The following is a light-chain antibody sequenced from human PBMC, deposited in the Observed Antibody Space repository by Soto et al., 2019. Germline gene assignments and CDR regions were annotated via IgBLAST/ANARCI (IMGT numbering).Light chain of an antibody. V-gene: IGKV3-15*01. CDR3: HQYNNWPWT. J-gene: IGKJ1*01. Sequence: ETVMTQSPVTLSVSPGAPATLSGRASQRVSSHLAWYQQKPGQAPRLLIYAAFTRATGIPGRFSGSGSETEFTLTIRSLQSEESALYYCHQYNNWPWTVGKGTKVDIK. CDR1: QRVSSH. CDR2: AAF.